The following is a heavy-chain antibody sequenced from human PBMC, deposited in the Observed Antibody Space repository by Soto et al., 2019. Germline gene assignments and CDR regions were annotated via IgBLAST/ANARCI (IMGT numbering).Heavy chain of an antibody. CDR3: AKDPGEWLVLYY. J-gene: IGHJ4*02. CDR1: GFTFSSYG. D-gene: IGHD6-19*01. V-gene: IGHV3-30*18. CDR2: ISYDGSNK. Sequence: GGSLRLSCAASGFTFSSYGMHWVRQAPGKGLEWVAVISYDGSNKYYADSVKGRFTISRDNSKNTLYLQMNSLRAEDTAVYYCAKDPGEWLVLYYWGQGTLVTDS.